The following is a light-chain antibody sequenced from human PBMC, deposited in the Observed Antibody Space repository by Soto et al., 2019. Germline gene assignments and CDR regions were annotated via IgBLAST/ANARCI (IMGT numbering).Light chain of an antibody. V-gene: IGKV3-20*01. Sequence: EIFLTQSPDTLSLSPGERATLSCRASQSVSNDFLAWYQQKPGQAPRLLIYGASTRATDVPDRFSGSGSGADFTLSISRLEPEDFAVYYCQQYGSSPPRTFGQGTKVDIK. CDR2: GAS. CDR3: QQYGSSPPRT. J-gene: IGKJ1*01. CDR1: QSVSNDF.